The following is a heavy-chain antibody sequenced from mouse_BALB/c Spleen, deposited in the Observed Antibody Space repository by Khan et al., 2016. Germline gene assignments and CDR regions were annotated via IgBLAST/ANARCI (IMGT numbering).Heavy chain of an antibody. V-gene: IGHV7-3*02. J-gene: IGHJ3*01. Sequence: EVELVESGGGLVQPGGSLRLSCATSGFTFTDYYMSWVRQPPGKALEWLGFIRNKANGYTTEYSASVKGRFTISRDNSQSILYLQMNTLRAEDRANYYCARDTDITTATGFAYWGQGTLVTVSA. CDR3: ARDTDITTATGFAY. CDR1: GFTFTDYY. D-gene: IGHD1-2*01. CDR2: IRNKANGYTT.